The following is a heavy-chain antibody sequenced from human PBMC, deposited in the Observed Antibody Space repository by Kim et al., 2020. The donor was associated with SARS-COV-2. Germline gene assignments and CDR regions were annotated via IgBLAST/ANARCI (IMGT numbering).Heavy chain of an antibody. V-gene: IGHV5-51*01. D-gene: IGHD6-19*01. CDR3: ARTPIAVAGTGVSDY. CDR1: GYSFTSYW. Sequence: GESLKISCKGSGYSFTSYWIGWVRQMPGKGLEWMGIIYPGDSDTRYSPSFQGQVTISADKSISTAYLQWSSLKASDTAMYYCARTPIAVAGTGVSDYWGQGTLVTVSS. CDR2: IYPGDSDT. J-gene: IGHJ4*02.